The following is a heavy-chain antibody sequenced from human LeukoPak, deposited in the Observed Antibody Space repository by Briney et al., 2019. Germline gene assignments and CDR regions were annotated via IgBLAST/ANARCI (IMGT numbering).Heavy chain of an antibody. V-gene: IGHV4-38-2*02. D-gene: IGHD3-16*01. CDR3: ATDAPGGAGYY. CDR2: IYHSGST. J-gene: IGHJ4*02. Sequence: PSETLSLTCTVSGYSISSGYYWGWIRPPPGKGLEWIGIIYHSGSTYYNPSLKSRVTISVDTSKNQFSLKLSSVTAADTAVYYCATDAPGGAGYYWGQGTLVTVSS. CDR1: GYSISSGYY.